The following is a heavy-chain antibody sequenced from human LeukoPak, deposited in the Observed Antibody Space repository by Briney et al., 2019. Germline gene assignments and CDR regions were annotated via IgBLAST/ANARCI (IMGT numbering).Heavy chain of an antibody. CDR2: INPNSGGT. CDR1: GYTLTGYY. CDR3: ARVYDNWNYGRYAEYFQH. V-gene: IGHV1-2*02. Sequence: VASVKVSCKASGYTLTGYYMHWVRQAPGQGLEWMGWINPNSGGTNYAQKFQGRVTMTRDTSISTAYMELNRLRSDDTAVYYCARVYDNWNYGRYAEYFQHWGQGTLVTVSS. J-gene: IGHJ1*01. D-gene: IGHD1-7*01.